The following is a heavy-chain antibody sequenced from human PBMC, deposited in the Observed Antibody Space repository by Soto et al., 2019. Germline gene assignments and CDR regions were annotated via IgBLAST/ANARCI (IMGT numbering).Heavy chain of an antibody. Sequence: SGPTLVKPTQTLTLTCTFSGFSLSPSGVGVGWIRQPPGKALEWLALIYWDDDKRYSPSLKSRLTITKDTSKNQVVLTMTNMDPVDTATYYCAHRPPRYYGSGSYPPLLGAFDIWGQGTMVTVSS. V-gene: IGHV2-5*02. CDR3: AHRPPRYYGSGSYPPLLGAFDI. J-gene: IGHJ3*02. CDR1: GFSLSPSGVG. D-gene: IGHD3-10*01. CDR2: IYWDDDK.